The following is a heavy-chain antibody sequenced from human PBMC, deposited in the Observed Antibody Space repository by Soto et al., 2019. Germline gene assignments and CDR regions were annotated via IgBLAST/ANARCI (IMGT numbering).Heavy chain of an antibody. V-gene: IGHV3-30*18. Sequence: PVGSLRLSCAASGFNFNNYAMHWVRQAPGKGLEWVAVVSFDGSSTYYADSVKGRFTISRDSSNNTVSLQMNSLTNEDTAAYYCAKAGWGGDYYCGLDVWGKGTTVTVSS. CDR1: GFNFNNYA. CDR2: VSFDGSST. CDR3: AKAGWGGDYYCGLDV. D-gene: IGHD2-21*01. J-gene: IGHJ6*04.